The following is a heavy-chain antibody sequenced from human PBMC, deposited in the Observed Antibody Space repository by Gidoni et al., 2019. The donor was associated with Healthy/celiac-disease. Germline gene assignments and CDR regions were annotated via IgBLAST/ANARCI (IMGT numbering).Heavy chain of an antibody. CDR3: ARETTVVTPECPLDY. CDR2: ISSSSSTI. Sequence: EVQLVESGGGLVQPGGSLRLSCAASGFTFSSYSMNWVRQAPGKGLEWVSYISSSSSTIYYADSVKGRFTISRDNAKNSLYLQMNSLRDEDTAVYYCARETTVVTPECPLDYWGQGTLVTVSS. CDR1: GFTFSSYS. D-gene: IGHD4-17*01. J-gene: IGHJ4*02. V-gene: IGHV3-48*02.